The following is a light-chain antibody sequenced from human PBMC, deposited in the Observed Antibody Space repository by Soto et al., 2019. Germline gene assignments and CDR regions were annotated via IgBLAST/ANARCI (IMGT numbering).Light chain of an antibody. CDR1: SSDVGAYNY. CDR2: DVS. Sequence: QSLLTQPASVSGSPGQSITISCTGTSSDVGAYNYVAWYQHHPGKAPKLMIYDVSNRPSGVSNRFSASKSGNTASLTISGLQAEDEADYYCSSYTSSRTRVFGGGTQLTVL. CDR3: SSYTSSRTRV. V-gene: IGLV2-14*03. J-gene: IGLJ3*02.